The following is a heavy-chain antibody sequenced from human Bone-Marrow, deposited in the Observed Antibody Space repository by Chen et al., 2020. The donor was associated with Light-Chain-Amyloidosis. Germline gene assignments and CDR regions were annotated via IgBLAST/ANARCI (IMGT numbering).Heavy chain of an antibody. J-gene: IGHJ4*02. CDR2: INHSGKS. Sequence: QVHLQQWGAGLLKPSETLSPTCGVYGGSFNDYYMTWFRQPPGKGLEWIGEINHSGKSNLNPSLSGRVTMSIDAAKRQFSLEVTALTAADTAMYYCARGIDYWGQGTLVTVSS. V-gene: IGHV4-34*01. CDR1: GGSFNDYY. CDR3: ARGIDY.